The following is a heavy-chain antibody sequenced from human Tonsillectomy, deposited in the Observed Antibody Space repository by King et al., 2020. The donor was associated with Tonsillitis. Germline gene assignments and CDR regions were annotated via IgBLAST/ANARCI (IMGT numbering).Heavy chain of an antibody. CDR1: GYTFSDYY. J-gene: IGHJ4*02. CDR3: ARVFCGDDLVY. CDR2: INPNNRDT. V-gene: IGHV1-2*02. D-gene: IGHD5-24*01. Sequence: QVQLVESGAEVKKPGASVKVSCQASGYTFSDYYLHWVRQAPGQGLEWLGWINPNNRDTNYSQKFQGRVTVTADTSTTTAYMELSGLKYDDTAIYYCARVFCGDDLVYWGQGTLVTVSS.